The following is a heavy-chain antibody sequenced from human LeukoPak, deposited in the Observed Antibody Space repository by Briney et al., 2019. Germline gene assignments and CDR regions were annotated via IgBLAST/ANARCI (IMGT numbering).Heavy chain of an antibody. CDR3: ASVYGDSAYYYYGMDV. CDR2: IYTSGST. J-gene: IGHJ6*02. V-gene: IGHV4-61*02. Sequence: SQTLSLTCSVSGDSISSTSYYWSWIRQPAGKGLEWIGRIYTSGSTNYNPSLKSRVTISVDKSKNQFSLKLSSVTAADTAVYYCASVYGDSAYYYYGMDVWGQGTTVTVSS. CDR1: GDSISSTSYY. D-gene: IGHD4-17*01.